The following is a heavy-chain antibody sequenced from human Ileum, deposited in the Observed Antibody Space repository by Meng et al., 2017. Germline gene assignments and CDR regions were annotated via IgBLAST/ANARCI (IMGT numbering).Heavy chain of an antibody. D-gene: IGHD6-13*01. CDR2: TTHSGRVT. Sequence: GGSLRLSCAASGFTFSDHYMSWVRQAPGKGLEWLSYTTHSGRVTWYADSVEGRFTVSRDNAKNSLYLQMSSLRVEDTAVYYCARDLRAQQYGDYSYAMDVWGQGTTVTVSS. V-gene: IGHV3-11*04. CDR1: GFTFSDHY. CDR3: ARDLRAQQYGDYSYAMDV. J-gene: IGHJ6*02.